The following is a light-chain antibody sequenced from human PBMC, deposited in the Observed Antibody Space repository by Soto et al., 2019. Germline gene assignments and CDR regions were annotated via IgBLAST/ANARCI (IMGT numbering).Light chain of an antibody. J-gene: IGLJ2*01. V-gene: IGLV2-14*03. CDR2: DVT. Sequence: QSVLTQPASVSGSPGQSITISCTGTSSDVGGYNYVSWYQHHPGRAPKLMIYDVTNRPSGISNRFSGSKSGNTASLTISGLQAEDEADYYCSSYTSSNTLVVFGGGTQLNVL. CDR1: SSDVGGYNY. CDR3: SSYTSSNTLVV.